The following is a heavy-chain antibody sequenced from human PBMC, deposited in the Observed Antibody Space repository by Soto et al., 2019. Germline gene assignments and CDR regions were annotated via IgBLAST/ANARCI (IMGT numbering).Heavy chain of an antibody. D-gene: IGHD3-9*01. CDR3: ARSITFDWLFFDN. CDR2: IYHSGST. CDR1: GGSISRSNW. V-gene: IGHV4-4*02. Sequence: SETLSLTCAVSGGSISRSNWWSWVRQPPGKGLEWIGEIYHSGSTNYNPSLKSRVTISVDKSKNQSSLKLSSLTAADTAVYYCARSITFDWLFFDNWGQGRLVTGSS. J-gene: IGHJ4*02.